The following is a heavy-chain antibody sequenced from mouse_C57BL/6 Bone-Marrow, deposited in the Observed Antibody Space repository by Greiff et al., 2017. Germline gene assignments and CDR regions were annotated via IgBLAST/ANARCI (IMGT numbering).Heavy chain of an antibody. V-gene: IGHV5-4*01. CDR3: AIYGSSSFDY. J-gene: IGHJ2*01. CDR1: GFTFSSYA. D-gene: IGHD1-1*01. CDR2: ISDGGSYT. Sequence: EVQGVESGGGLVKPGGSLKLSCAASGFTFSSYAMSWVRQTPEKRLEWVATISDGGSYTYYPDNVKGRFTISRDNAKNNLYLQMSHLKSEDTAMXYCAIYGSSSFDYWGQGTTLTVSS.